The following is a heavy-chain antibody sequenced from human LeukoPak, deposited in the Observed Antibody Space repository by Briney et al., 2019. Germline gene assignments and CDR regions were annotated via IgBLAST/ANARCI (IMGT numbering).Heavy chain of an antibody. CDR2: ISSSGSTI. CDR3: ARPGRDGTKYFDY. D-gene: IGHD5-24*01. V-gene: IGHV3-48*03. Sequence: GGSPRLSCAASGFTFSSYEMNWVRQAPGKGLEWVSYISSSGSTIYYADSVKGRFTISRDNAKNSLYLQMNSLRAEDTAVYYCARPGRDGTKYFDYWGQGTLVTVSS. J-gene: IGHJ4*02. CDR1: GFTFSSYE.